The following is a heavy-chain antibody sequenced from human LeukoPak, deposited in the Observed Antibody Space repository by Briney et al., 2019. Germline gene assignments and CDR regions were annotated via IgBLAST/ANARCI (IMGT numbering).Heavy chain of an antibody. V-gene: IGHV4-4*07. D-gene: IGHD3-3*01. Sequence: SETLSLTCTVSDTSINTYYWSWIRQPAGKGLEWIGHIYATGTTNYNPSLNSRVTMSIETSKNQFSLKLSSVTAADTAFYYCARGKGVAIFGVVRPHRPYYMDVWGKGTTVTVSS. CDR2: IYATGTT. CDR3: ARGKGVAIFGVVRPHRPYYMDV. J-gene: IGHJ6*03. CDR1: DTSINTYY.